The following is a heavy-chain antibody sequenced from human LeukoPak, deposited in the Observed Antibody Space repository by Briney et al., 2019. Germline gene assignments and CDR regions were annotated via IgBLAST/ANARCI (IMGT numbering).Heavy chain of an antibody. CDR1: GGSFSGYY. CDR3: ARGSRGRRLAAAGIGAFDI. D-gene: IGHD6-13*01. V-gene: IGHV4-34*01. CDR2: INHSGST. J-gene: IGHJ3*02. Sequence: SETLSLTCAVYGGSFSGYYWSWIRQPPGKGLEWIGEINHSGSTNYNPSLKSRVTLSVDTSKNQFSLKLSSVTAADTAVYYCARGSRGRRLAAAGIGAFDIWGQGTMVTVSS.